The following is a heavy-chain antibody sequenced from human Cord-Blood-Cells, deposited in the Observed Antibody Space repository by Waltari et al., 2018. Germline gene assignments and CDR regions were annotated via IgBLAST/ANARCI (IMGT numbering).Heavy chain of an antibody. CDR3: AADGGAYDSSGYYFDY. Sequence: QMQLVQSGPEVKKPGTSVKVSCKASGFTFTSSAVQWVRQARGQRLEWIGWIVVGSGNKNYAQKFQERVTMTRDMSTSTAYMELSSLRSEDTAVYYCAADGGAYDSSGYYFDYWGQGTLVTVSS. J-gene: IGHJ4*02. D-gene: IGHD3-22*01. V-gene: IGHV1-58*01. CDR2: IVVGSGNK. CDR1: GFTFTSSA.